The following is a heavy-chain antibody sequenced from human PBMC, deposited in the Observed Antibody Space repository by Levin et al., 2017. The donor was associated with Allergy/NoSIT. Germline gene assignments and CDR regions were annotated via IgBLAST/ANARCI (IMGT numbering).Heavy chain of an antibody. CDR1: GFTFSGYG. CDR3: AKRGGNTVTTHALDI. CDR2: ISFDGSNE. Sequence: PGGSLRLSCAASGFTFSGYGMHWVRQAPGKGLEWVAAISFDGSNEYYADSVKGLFTISRDNSKNTLYRHMNSLRAQDTAVYYCAKRGGNTVTTHALDIWGLGTMVTVSS. V-gene: IGHV3-30*18. J-gene: IGHJ3*02. D-gene: IGHD4-17*01.